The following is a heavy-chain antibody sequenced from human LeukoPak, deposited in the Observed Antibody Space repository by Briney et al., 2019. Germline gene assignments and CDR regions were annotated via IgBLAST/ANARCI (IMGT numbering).Heavy chain of an antibody. J-gene: IGHJ5*02. CDR2: IIGSGGST. V-gene: IGHV3-23*01. CDR3: AKEGLVGFDP. CDR1: GFTFSTYA. D-gene: IGHD6-6*01. Sequence: PGGSLRLSCAASGFTFSTYAMSSVRQAAGKGLEWVSAIIGSGGSTYYADTVKGRFTISRDNSKNTLYLQMNSLRAEDTAVYYCAKEGLVGFDPWGQGTLVTVSA.